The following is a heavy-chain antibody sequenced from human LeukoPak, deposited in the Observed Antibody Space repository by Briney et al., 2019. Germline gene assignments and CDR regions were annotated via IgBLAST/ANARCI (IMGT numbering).Heavy chain of an antibody. D-gene: IGHD6-19*01. Sequence: PSETLSLTCTVSGGSISSGGYYWSWIRQHPGKGLEWIGYIYYSGSTYYNPSLKSRVTISVDTSKNQFSLKLSSVTAADTAVYYCARAARVESRWLGPWFDYWGQGTLVTVSS. J-gene: IGHJ4*02. CDR1: GGSISSGGYY. CDR2: IYYSGST. V-gene: IGHV4-31*03. CDR3: ARAARVESRWLGPWFDY.